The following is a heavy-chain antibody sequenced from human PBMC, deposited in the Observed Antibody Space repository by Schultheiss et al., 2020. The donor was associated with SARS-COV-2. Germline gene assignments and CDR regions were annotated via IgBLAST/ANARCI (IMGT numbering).Heavy chain of an antibody. J-gene: IGHJ5*02. CDR3: ARAGGYSSGKFDP. Sequence: GSLRLSCAASGFTFSSYAMSWVRQPAGKGLEWIGRIYTSGSTNYNPSLKSRVTMSVDTSKNQFSLKLSSVTAADTAVYYCARAGGYSSGKFDPWGQGTLVTVSS. D-gene: IGHD6-19*01. CDR2: IYTSGST. CDR1: GFTFSSYA. V-gene: IGHV4-4*07.